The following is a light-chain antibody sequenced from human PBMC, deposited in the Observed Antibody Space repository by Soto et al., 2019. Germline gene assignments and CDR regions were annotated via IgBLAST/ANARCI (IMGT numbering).Light chain of an antibody. CDR2: ATS. Sequence: DIQMTQSPSSLSASVGDRVTITCRASQDIGNHLGWYQQRPGKAPKRLLSATSSLQSGVPSRFRGSGSGTDFTLTISSLQPKDFAAFFCLKYSGYPYFFGRGTKLEIK. CDR3: LKYSGYPYF. J-gene: IGKJ2*01. V-gene: IGKV1-17*01. CDR1: QDIGNH.